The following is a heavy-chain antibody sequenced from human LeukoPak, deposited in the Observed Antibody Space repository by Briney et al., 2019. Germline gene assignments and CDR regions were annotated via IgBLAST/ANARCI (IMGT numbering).Heavy chain of an antibody. CDR2: ISSSGSTI. CDR1: GFTFSSYE. J-gene: IGHJ4*02. D-gene: IGHD5-12*01. V-gene: IGHV3-48*03. CDR3: ARDSGYDKSFDY. Sequence: GGSLRLSCAASGFTFSSYEMNWVRQAPGKGLEWVSYISSSGSTIYYADSVKGRFTISRDNARNSLYLQMNSLRAEDTAVYYRARDSGYDKSFDYWGQGTLVTVSS.